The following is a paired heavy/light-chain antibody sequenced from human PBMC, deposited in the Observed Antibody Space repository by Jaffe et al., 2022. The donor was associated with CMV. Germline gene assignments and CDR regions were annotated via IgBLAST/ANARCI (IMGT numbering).Light chain of an antibody. CDR1: QSISSY. Sequence: DIQMTQSPSSLSASVGDRVTITCRASQSISSYLNWYRQKPGKAPKLLIYAASSLQSGVPSRFGGSGSGTDFTLTISSLQPEDFATYYCQQSYSTPWTFGQGTKVEIK. J-gene: IGKJ1*01. V-gene: IGKV1-39*01. CDR2: AAS. CDR3: QQSYSTPWT.
Heavy chain of an antibody. CDR3: ARDPPYSSGWYYYYYMDV. D-gene: IGHD6-19*01. J-gene: IGHJ6*03. CDR1: GFTFSSYW. Sequence: EVQLVESGGGLVQPGGSLRLSCAASGFTFSSYWMHWVRQAPGKGLVWVSRINSDGSSTSYADSVKGRFTISRDNAKNTLYMQMNSLRAEDTAVYYCARDPPYSSGWYYYYYMDVWGKGTTVTVSS. CDR2: INSDGSST. V-gene: IGHV3-74*01.